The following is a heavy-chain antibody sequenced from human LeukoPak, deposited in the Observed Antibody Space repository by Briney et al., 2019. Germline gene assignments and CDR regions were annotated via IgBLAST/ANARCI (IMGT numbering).Heavy chain of an antibody. CDR1: GFSFSIFW. Sequence: PGGSLRLSCAASGFSFSIFWMTWVRQAPGKGLEWVANIKPDGSAGYYVDSVKGRFTISRDNAKNSLYLQMNTLRDEDTAVYYCAREDFGSGYPDAFDIWGQGTMVTVSS. D-gene: IGHD3-22*01. CDR2: IKPDGSAG. V-gene: IGHV3-7*03. J-gene: IGHJ3*02. CDR3: AREDFGSGYPDAFDI.